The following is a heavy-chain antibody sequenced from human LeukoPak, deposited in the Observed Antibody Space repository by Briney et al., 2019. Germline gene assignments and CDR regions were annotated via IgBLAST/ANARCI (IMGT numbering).Heavy chain of an antibody. CDR2: IYYSGST. J-gene: IGHJ4*02. CDR3: ARPNDYYGSGSYLYYFDY. V-gene: IGHV4-39*01. D-gene: IGHD3-10*01. CDR1: GGSISSSSYY. Sequence: SETLSLTCTVSGGSISSSSYYWGWIRQPPGKGLEWIGSIYYSGSTYYNPSLKSQVTISVDTSKNQFSLKLSSVTAADTAVYCCARPNDYYGSGSYLYYFDYWGQGTLVTVSS.